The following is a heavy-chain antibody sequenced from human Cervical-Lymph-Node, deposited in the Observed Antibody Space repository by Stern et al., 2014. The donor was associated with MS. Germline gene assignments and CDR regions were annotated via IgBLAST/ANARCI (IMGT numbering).Heavy chain of an antibody. Sequence: EVLLVESGAEVKKPGESLKISCKGSGFTFNKFWIGWVRQMPGKGLEWVGIIYPGVPDTSDIPSFQVLVTISADESISTAYLQWSSLKASDTAIYYCAIPKSSGWYASDAFHQWGQGTMVTVSS. CDR2: IYPGVPDT. D-gene: IGHD6-19*01. CDR1: GFTFNKFW. V-gene: IGHV5-51*03. J-gene: IGHJ3*01. CDR3: AIPKSSGWYASDAFHQ.